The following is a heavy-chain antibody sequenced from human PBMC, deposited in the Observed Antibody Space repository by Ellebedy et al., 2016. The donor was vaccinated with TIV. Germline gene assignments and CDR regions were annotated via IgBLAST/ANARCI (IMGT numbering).Heavy chain of an antibody. CDR2: ITERGGNT. CDR3: ARDPVSVWPAFDV. Sequence: GESLKISCAASGFTFSPYAMAWVRQAPGKGLEWVSSITERGGNTYYADSVKGRFTISRDNSKDTLFLQMNSLRAKDTAIYFCARDPVSVWPAFDVWGQGTMVTVSS. CDR1: GFTFSPYA. V-gene: IGHV3-23*01. D-gene: IGHD3-16*01. J-gene: IGHJ3*01.